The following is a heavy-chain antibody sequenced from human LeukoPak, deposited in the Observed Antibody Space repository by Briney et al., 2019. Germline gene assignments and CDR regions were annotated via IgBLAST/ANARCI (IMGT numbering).Heavy chain of an antibody. Sequence: TSVKVSCKASGFTFTSSAMQWVRQARGQRLEWIGWIVVGSGNTNYAQKFQERVTITRDMSTSRAYMELSSLRSEDTAVYYCAAVQVGANHYFDYWGQGTLVTVSS. CDR1: GFTFTSSA. CDR3: AAVQVGANHYFDY. D-gene: IGHD1-26*01. J-gene: IGHJ4*02. V-gene: IGHV1-58*02. CDR2: IVVGSGNT.